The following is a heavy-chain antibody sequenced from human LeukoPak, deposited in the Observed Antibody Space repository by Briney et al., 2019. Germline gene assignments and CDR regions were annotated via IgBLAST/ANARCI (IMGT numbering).Heavy chain of an antibody. CDR1: GGSISSYY. CDR2: IYTSGST. J-gene: IGHJ3*02. Sequence: SETLSLTCTVSGGSISSYYWSWIRQPAGKGLEWIGRIYTSGSTNYNPSLKSRATMSVDTSKNQFSLKLSSVTAADTAVYYCARGGIAARENAFDIWGQGTMVTVSS. D-gene: IGHD6-6*01. CDR3: ARGGIAARENAFDI. V-gene: IGHV4-4*07.